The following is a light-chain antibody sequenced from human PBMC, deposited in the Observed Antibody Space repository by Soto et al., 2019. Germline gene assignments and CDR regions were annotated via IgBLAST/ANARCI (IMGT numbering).Light chain of an antibody. CDR3: QQRSNWWT. CDR2: DAS. J-gene: IGKJ1*01. Sequence: EIVLTQSPATLSLSPGERATLSCRASQSVSSYLAWYQQKPGQAPRLHIYDASNRATGIPARFSGSGSGTDFTLTISSLEPGDFAVYYCQQRSNWWTFGQGTKVEIK. CDR1: QSVSSY. V-gene: IGKV3-11*01.